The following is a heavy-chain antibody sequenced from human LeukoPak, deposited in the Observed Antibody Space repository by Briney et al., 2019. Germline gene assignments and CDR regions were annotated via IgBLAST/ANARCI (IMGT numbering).Heavy chain of an antibody. D-gene: IGHD6-13*01. Sequence: GRSLRLSCAASGFTFSSYAMHWVRQAPGKGLEWVAVISYDGSNKYYADSVKGRFTISRDNSKNTLYLQMNSLRAEDTAVYYCAREAKGRKLAKSLRGYNYGMDVWGQGTTVTVSS. CDR2: ISYDGSNK. J-gene: IGHJ6*02. CDR1: GFTFSSYA. CDR3: AREAKGRKLAKSLRGYNYGMDV. V-gene: IGHV3-30*14.